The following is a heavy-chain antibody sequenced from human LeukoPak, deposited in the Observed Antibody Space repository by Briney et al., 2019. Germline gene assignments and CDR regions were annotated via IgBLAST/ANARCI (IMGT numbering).Heavy chain of an antibody. CDR2: IEQDGSKK. Sequence: GGSLRLSCAASGFTFSSYWMSWVRQAPGKGLVWVASIEQDGSKKYYVDSVKGRFTISRDNAKNSLYLQMNSLRAEDTAVYYCARDYYDYVWGSYRYTFDYWGQGTLVTVSS. D-gene: IGHD3-16*02. V-gene: IGHV3-7*01. CDR1: GFTFSSYW. CDR3: ARDYYDYVWGSYRYTFDY. J-gene: IGHJ4*02.